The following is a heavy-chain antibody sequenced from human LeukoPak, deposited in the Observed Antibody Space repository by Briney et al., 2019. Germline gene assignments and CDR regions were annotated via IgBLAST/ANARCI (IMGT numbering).Heavy chain of an antibody. CDR2: IYYSGST. D-gene: IGHD2-15*01. CDR1: GGSISSYY. V-gene: IGHV4-59*01. J-gene: IGHJ6*03. Sequence: SETLSLTCTVSGGSISSYYWSWIRQPPGKGLEWIGYIYYSGSTNYNPSLKSRVTISVDTSKNQFSLKLSSATAADTAVYYCARRRGAPLSYYYMDVWGKGTTVTVSS. CDR3: ARRRGAPLSYYYMDV.